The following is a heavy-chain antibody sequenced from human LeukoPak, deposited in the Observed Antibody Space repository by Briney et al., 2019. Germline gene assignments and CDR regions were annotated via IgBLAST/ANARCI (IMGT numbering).Heavy chain of an antibody. CDR1: GYTFRSHG. CDR2: ISPYNDET. J-gene: IGHJ4*02. CDR3: AREADTNSWYRPAFRLLDV. Sequence: ASVKVSRKASGYTFRSHGIYWVRQAPGQGLEWMGWISPYNDETNYARMFRDRVIMTTETSTTTAYMELRGLTSDDTAVYFCAREADTNSWYRPAFRLLDVWGQGTLVTVSS. D-gene: IGHD6-13*01. V-gene: IGHV1-18*01.